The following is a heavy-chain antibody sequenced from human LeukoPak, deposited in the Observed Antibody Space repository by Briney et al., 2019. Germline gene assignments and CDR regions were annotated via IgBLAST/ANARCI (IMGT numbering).Heavy chain of an antibody. CDR3: ASPYSGSRLEFDY. D-gene: IGHD1-26*01. J-gene: IGHJ4*02. CDR2: ISRSSTTI. CDR1: GFTFSSSN. Sequence: GGSLRLSCAAPGFTFSSSNMNWVRQAPGKGLEWLSYISRSSTTIYYADSVKGRFTISRDNAKNSLYLQMNSLRAEDTAVYYCASPYSGSRLEFDYWGQGTLVTVSS. V-gene: IGHV3-48*04.